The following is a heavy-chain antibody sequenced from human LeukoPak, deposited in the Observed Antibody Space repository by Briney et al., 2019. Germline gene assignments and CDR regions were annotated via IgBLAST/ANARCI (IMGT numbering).Heavy chain of an antibody. CDR1: GGSSSGYY. Sequence: SETLSLTCAVYGGSSSGYYWSWIRQPPGKGLEWIGEINHSGSTNYNPSLKSRVTISVDTSKNQFSLKLSSVTAADTAVYYCARGYGSGRRYYYYYGMDVWGQGTTVTVSS. D-gene: IGHD3-10*01. CDR3: ARGYGSGRRYYYYYGMDV. V-gene: IGHV4-34*01. J-gene: IGHJ6*02. CDR2: INHSGST.